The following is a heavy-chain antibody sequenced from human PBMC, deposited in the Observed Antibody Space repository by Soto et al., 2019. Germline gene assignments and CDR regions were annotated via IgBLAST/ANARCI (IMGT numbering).Heavy chain of an antibody. Sequence: EVQLVESGGGLVQPGRSLRLSCAASGFTFDDYAMHWVRQAPGKGLEWVSGISWNSGSIGYADSVKGRFTISRDNAKNYLYLQMNSLRAEDTALYYCAKARRGYSYGINSWYFDLWGRGTLVTVSS. CDR1: GFTFDDYA. CDR2: ISWNSGSI. D-gene: IGHD5-18*01. J-gene: IGHJ2*01. V-gene: IGHV3-9*01. CDR3: AKARRGYSYGINSWYFDL.